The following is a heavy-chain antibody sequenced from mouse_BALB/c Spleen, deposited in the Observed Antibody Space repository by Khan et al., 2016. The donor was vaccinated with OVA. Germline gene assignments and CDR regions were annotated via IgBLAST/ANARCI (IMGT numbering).Heavy chain of an antibody. J-gene: IGHJ1*01. V-gene: IGHV3-2*02. CDR1: GYSITSDYA. D-gene: IGHD1-1*02. CDR2: ISYSGST. CDR3: ARRAYYGHWYFDV. Sequence: EVQLVESGPGLVKPSQSLSLTCTVTGYSITSDYAWNWLRQPPGNKLEWMGYISYSGSTSYNPSLKSRISITRDTSKNQFFLQLNSVTTEDTASYYGARRAYYGHWYFDVWGAGTTVTVSA.